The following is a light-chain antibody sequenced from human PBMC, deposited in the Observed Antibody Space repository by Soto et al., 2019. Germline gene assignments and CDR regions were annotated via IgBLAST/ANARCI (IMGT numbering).Light chain of an antibody. J-gene: IGKJ1*01. CDR3: QQRSNWPPWT. Sequence: EIVLTQSPATLSLSPGERATLSCRASQSVSSYLAWYQQKPGQAPRLLIYDASNRATVIPARFSGSGSGPDFTLTISSLEPEDFAVYYCQQRSNWPPWTFGQGTKVEIK. V-gene: IGKV3-11*01. CDR2: DAS. CDR1: QSVSSY.